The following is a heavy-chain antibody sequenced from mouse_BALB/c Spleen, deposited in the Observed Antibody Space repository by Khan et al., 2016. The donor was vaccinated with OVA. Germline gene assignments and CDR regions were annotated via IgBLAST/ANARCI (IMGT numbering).Heavy chain of an antibody. J-gene: IGHJ3*01. V-gene: IGHV1-4*01. D-gene: IGHD2-14*01. CDR3: ASYYRYPAWFAY. CDR1: GYTFTSYT. CDR2: INPSTDYA. Sequence: QVRLQQSGAELARPGASVKMSCKASGYTFTSYTIHWVKQRPGQGLEWIGYINPSTDYANYNQKFKDKATLTTDKSSNTAYMQLSSLTSEDSAVYYCASYYRYPAWFAYWGQGTLVTVSA.